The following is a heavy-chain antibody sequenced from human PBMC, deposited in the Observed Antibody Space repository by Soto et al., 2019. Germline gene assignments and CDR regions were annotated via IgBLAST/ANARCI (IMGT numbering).Heavy chain of an antibody. Sequence: SVKVSCKASGYTFTYRYLHWVRQAPGQALERMGWITPFNGNTNYTHKFQDRVTITRDRSMSTAYLELRSLRSEDTAMYYCASSAYYYDSSIDYYFDSWGQGTLVTVSS. CDR2: ITPFNGNT. D-gene: IGHD3-22*01. CDR1: GYTFTYRY. J-gene: IGHJ4*02. CDR3: ASSAYYYDSSIDYYFDS. V-gene: IGHV1-45*02.